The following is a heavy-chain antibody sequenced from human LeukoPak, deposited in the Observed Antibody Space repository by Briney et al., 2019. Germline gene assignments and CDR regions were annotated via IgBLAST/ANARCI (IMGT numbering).Heavy chain of an antibody. CDR2: IIPIFGTA. J-gene: IGHJ4*02. Sequence: GASVKVSCKASGGTFSSYAISWVRQAPGQGLEWMGGIIPIFGTANYAQKFQGRVTITTDESTSTAYMELSSLRAEDTAVYYCAKRPSDYGDYVSYFDYWGQGTLVTVSS. CDR3: AKRPSDYGDYVSYFDY. V-gene: IGHV1-69*05. D-gene: IGHD4-17*01. CDR1: GGTFSSYA.